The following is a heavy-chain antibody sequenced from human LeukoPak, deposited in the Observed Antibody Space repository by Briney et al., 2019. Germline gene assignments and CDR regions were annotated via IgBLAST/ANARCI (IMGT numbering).Heavy chain of an antibody. Sequence: PSETLSLTCTVSGGSISSGSYYWSWIRQPAGKGLEWIGRIYTSGSTNYNPSLKSRVTISYTSKTQFSLKLNSVTAADTAVYYCARVDGSCSGGSCPSGNWFDPWGQGTLVTVSS. J-gene: IGHJ5*02. D-gene: IGHD2-15*01. CDR3: ARVDGSCSGGSCPSGNWFDP. V-gene: IGHV4-61*02. CDR2: IYTSGST. CDR1: GGSISSGSYY.